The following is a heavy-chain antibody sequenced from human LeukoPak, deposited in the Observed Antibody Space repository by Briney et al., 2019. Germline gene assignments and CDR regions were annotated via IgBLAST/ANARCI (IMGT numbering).Heavy chain of an antibody. CDR1: GGSISSYY. V-gene: IGHV4-4*09. J-gene: IGHJ4*02. Sequence: PSETLSLTCTVSGGSISSYYWSWIRQPPGKGLEWIGYIYTSGSTNYNPSLKSRVTISVDTSKNQFSLKLSSVTAADTAVYYCARRTTIFGVVTQYYFDYWGQGTLVTVSS. CDR3: ARRTTIFGVVTQYYFDY. D-gene: IGHD3-3*01. CDR2: IYTSGST.